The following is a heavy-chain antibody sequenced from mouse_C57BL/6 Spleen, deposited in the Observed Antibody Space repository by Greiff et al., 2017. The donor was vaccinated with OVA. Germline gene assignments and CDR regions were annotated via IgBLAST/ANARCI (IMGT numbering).Heavy chain of an antibody. CDR3: TPYGNFFFDY. J-gene: IGHJ2*01. Sequence: EVQLQQSGAELVRPGASVKLSCTASGFNIKDYYMHWVKQRPEQGLEWIGRIDPGDGDTEYAPKFQGKATMTADTSSNTAYLQLSSLTSEDTAVYYCTPYGNFFFDYWGQGTTLTVSS. CDR1: GFNIKDYY. CDR2: IDPGDGDT. V-gene: IGHV14-1*01. D-gene: IGHD2-1*01.